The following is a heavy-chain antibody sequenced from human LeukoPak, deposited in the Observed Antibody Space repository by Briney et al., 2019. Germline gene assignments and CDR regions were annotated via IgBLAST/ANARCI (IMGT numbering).Heavy chain of an antibody. J-gene: IGHJ4*02. V-gene: IGHV1-69*05. CDR2: IIPIFGTA. CDR3: ARVNRSTSCYGCLSIAALDY. CDR1: GATFSSYA. D-gene: IGHD2-2*01. Sequence: GASVKVSCKASGATFSSYAISWVRQAPGQGLEWMGGIIPIFGTANYAQKFQGRVTITTDESKSTAYMELSSLRSEDTAVYYCARVNRSTSCYGCLSIAALDYWGQGTLATVSS.